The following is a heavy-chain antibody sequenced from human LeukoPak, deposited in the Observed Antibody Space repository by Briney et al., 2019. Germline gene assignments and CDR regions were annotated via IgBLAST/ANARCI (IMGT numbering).Heavy chain of an antibody. CDR1: GFTFSDYA. J-gene: IGHJ2*01. CDR2: ITDNGGNT. Sequence: PGGSLRLSCAASGFTFSDYAMNWVRQAPGKGLEWVSGITDNGGNTYYADSVKGRFTISRDNSKNTLYLQMNSLRADDTAVYYCAKVDCGSTFCRRFDLWGRGTLLTVSS. D-gene: IGHD2-2*01. CDR3: AKVDCGSTFCRRFDL. V-gene: IGHV3-23*01.